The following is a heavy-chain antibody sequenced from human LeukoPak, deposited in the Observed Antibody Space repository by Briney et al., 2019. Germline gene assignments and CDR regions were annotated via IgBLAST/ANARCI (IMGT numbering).Heavy chain of an antibody. CDR2: INPSGGST. CDR3: ATCPGGDYDSSGYYVDWFDP. J-gene: IGHJ5*02. CDR1: GYTFTSYY. Sequence: ASVKVSCKASGYTFTSYYMHWVRQAPGQGLEWMGIINPSGGSTSYAQKFQGRVTMTRDTSTSTVYMELSSLGSEDTAVYYCATCPGGDYDSSGYYVDWFDPWGQGTLVTVSS. V-gene: IGHV1-46*01. D-gene: IGHD3-22*01.